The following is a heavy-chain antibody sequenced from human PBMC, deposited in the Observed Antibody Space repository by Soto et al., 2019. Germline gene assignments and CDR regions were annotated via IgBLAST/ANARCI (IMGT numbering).Heavy chain of an antibody. CDR3: ARTRIAVAGPEYFQH. CDR2: IIPIFGTA. D-gene: IGHD6-19*01. V-gene: IGHV1-69*12. J-gene: IGHJ1*01. CDR1: GGTFSSYA. Sequence: QVQLVQSGAEVKKPGSSVKVSCKASGGTFSSYAISWVRQAPGQGLEWMGGIIPIFGTANYAQRYQGRVTITADESTSTAYMELSSLRSEDTAVYYCARTRIAVAGPEYFQHWGQGTLVTVSS.